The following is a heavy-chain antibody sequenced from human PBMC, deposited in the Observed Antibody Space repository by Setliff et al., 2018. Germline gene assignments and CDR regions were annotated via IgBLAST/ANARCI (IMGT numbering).Heavy chain of an antibody. D-gene: IGHD3-22*01. CDR1: GGSISSYY. CDR2: IYYSGST. CDR3: ARSKPPTYYYDSSGYYPFDY. J-gene: IGHJ4*02. Sequence: PSETLSLTCTVSGGSISSYYWSWIRQPPGKGREWIGYIYYSGSTNYNPSLKSRVTISGDTSKNQFSLKLSSVTAADTAVYYCARSKPPTYYYDSSGYYPFDYWGQGTLVTVSS. V-gene: IGHV4-59*01.